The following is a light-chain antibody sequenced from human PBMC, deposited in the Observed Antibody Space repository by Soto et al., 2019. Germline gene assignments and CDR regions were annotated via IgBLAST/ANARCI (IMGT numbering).Light chain of an antibody. Sequence: DIQMTQSPSSLSASVGDRVTITCPASQAIRNYLNWYQQRPGTAPKLLIYGGSTLETGVPSRFSGRGSAADFTLTISSLQPEDIATYYCQQYDTLPPTFGGGTKVEIK. CDR2: GGS. CDR3: QQYDTLPPT. V-gene: IGKV1-33*01. CDR1: QAIRNY. J-gene: IGKJ4*01.